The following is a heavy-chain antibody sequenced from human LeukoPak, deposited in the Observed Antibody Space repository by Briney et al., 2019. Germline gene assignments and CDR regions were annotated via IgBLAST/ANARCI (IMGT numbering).Heavy chain of an antibody. CDR2: INQDGSEE. CDR1: GFTLSNYW. CDR3: VRDGGVSGYDLLDY. J-gene: IGHJ4*02. Sequence: GGSLRLPCAASGFTLSNYWMTWVRQAPGKGLEWVAHINQDGSEEHYMDSVKARFTISRDNAKNSLSLQMNSLRAEDTAVYYCVRDGGVSGYDLLDYWGQGTLVTVSS. V-gene: IGHV3-7*01. D-gene: IGHD5-12*01.